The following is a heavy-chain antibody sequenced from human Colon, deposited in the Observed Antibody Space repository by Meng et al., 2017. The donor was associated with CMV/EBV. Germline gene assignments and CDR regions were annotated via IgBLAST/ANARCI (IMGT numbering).Heavy chain of an antibody. J-gene: IGHJ5*02. V-gene: IGHV3-23*01. D-gene: IGHD3-9*01. Sequence: LLESAGGFVHPAGSPSVSCGASVLRSSVAAMSWSPRAPLNELQWIAAVIGDGGSTFYAAFIKDRFTTSRDNSKNTVYPLMNSMRAEDTAAYFCVGLFTGYNSHHWGQGTLVTVSS. CDR3: VGLFTGYNSHH. CDR1: VLRSSVAA. CDR2: VIGDGGST.